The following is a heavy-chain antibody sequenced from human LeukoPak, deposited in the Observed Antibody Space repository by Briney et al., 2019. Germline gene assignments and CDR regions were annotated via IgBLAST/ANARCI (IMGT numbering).Heavy chain of an antibody. CDR1: GFTFSSYA. V-gene: IGHV3-23*01. CDR3: AMLSTKLSFDY. D-gene: IGHD5/OR15-5a*01. CDR2: ISGSGGRT. J-gene: IGHJ4*02. Sequence: PGGSLRLSCAASGFTFSSYAMSWVRQAPGKGLEWVSAISGSGGRTYYADSVKGRFTISRDNAKNSLYLQMNSLRAEDTAVYYCAMLSTKLSFDYWGQGTLVTVSS.